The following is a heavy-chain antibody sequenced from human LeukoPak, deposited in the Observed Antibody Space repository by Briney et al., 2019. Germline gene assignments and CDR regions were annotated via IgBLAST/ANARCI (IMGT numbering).Heavy chain of an antibody. D-gene: IGHD5-12*01. CDR3: ARTYSGYDLIWFDP. CDR2: IYYSGST. Sequence: SETLSLTCTVAGGSISSGDYYWSWIRQPPGKGLEWIGYIYYSGSTYYNPSLKSRVTISVDTSKNQFSLKLSSVTAADTAVYYCARTYSGYDLIWFDPWGQGTLVTVSS. J-gene: IGHJ5*02. CDR1: GGSISSGDYY. V-gene: IGHV4-30-4*01.